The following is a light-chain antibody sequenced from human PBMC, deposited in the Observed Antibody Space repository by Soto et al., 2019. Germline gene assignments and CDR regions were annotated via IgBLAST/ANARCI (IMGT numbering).Light chain of an antibody. V-gene: IGKV3-11*01. CDR1: ESVSRF. CDR2: DAS. Sequence: EIVLTQSPATLSLSPGERATLSCRASESVSRFLAWYQQKPGQAPRLLIFDASNRTTGISARISDSGSRKDFTLTFSSLEPEDFAVYYCQQRSDWPRTFGQGTKV. J-gene: IGKJ1*01. CDR3: QQRSDWPRT.